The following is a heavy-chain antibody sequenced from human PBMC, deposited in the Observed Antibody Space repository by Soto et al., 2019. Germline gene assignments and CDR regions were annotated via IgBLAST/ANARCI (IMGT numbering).Heavy chain of an antibody. CDR2: IKQNGAET. D-gene: IGHD3-22*01. J-gene: IGHJ4*02. CDR3: ARVPYDSTGYFIDY. Sequence: EVQLVESGGALVQPGGTLRLACAASGFTFGRHWMSWVRQAPGKGLEWVANIKQNGAETYYAHPVQGRFTISRDNIKSILYLQMSGLRGDDTAVYSCARVPYDSTGYFIDYWGQGTLVSVSS. V-gene: IGHV3-7*01. CDR1: GFTFGRHW.